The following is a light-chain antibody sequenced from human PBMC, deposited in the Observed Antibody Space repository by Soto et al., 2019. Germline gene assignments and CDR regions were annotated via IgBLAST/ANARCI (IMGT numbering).Light chain of an antibody. CDR3: QYGGT. CDR2: DAS. J-gene: IGKJ5*01. CDR1: QSVSNY. Sequence: EIVLTQSPATLSLSPGERATVSCRASQSVSNYLGWYQQKPGQAPRLLIYDASNRATGIPARFSGSGSGTDFTLTISSLAPEDFAVYYCQYGGTFGQGTRLEIK. V-gene: IGKV3-11*01.